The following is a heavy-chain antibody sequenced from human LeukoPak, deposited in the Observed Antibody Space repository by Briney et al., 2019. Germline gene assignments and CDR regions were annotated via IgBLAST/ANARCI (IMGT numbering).Heavy chain of an antibody. CDR2: INPSGGST. CDR1: GYTFTSYY. Sequence: GASVKVSCNASGYTFTSYYMHWVRQAPGQGLEWMGIINPSGGSTSYAQKFQGRVTTTRDTSTSTVYMELSSLRSEDTAVYYCARDSFYYYDSSGYYPSAYWGQGTLVTVSS. J-gene: IGHJ4*02. D-gene: IGHD3-22*01. CDR3: ARDSFYYYDSSGYYPSAY. V-gene: IGHV1-46*01.